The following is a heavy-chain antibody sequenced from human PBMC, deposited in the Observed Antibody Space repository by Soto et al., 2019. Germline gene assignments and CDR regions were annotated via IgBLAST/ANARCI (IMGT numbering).Heavy chain of an antibody. CDR1: GYTFTSYY. Sequence: ASVKVSCKASGYTFTSYYMHWVRQAPGQGLEWMGIINPSGGSTNYAQKFQGRVTMTRDTSTSTVYMELSSLRSEDTAVYYCARDLGEPGGQQLVDYWGQGTLVTVSS. J-gene: IGHJ4*02. CDR2: INPSGGST. D-gene: IGHD6-13*01. CDR3: ARDLGEPGGQQLVDY. V-gene: IGHV1-46*01.